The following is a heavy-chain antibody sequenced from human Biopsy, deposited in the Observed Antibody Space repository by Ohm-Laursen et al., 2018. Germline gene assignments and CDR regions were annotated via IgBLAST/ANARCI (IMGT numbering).Heavy chain of an antibody. J-gene: IGHJ5*02. Sequence: SDTLSLTWTVSGGSIISYYWTWIRQTPGKGLEWIGHVYNGGITNYNPSLKSRVTISKDTSKNQFSLQLSSVTAADTAVYYCARTPRDSFWSGSYKRGLWFDPWGQGTLVTVSS. CDR3: ARTPRDSFWSGSYKRGLWFDP. CDR2: VYNGGIT. CDR1: GGSIISYY. D-gene: IGHD3-3*01. V-gene: IGHV4-59*07.